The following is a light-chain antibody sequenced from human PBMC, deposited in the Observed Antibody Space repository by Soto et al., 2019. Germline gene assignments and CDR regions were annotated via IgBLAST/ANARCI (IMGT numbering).Light chain of an antibody. CDR3: QSYDSSLSGSV. J-gene: IGLJ3*02. CDR1: SSNIGAGYD. CDR2: CNS. V-gene: IGLV1-40*01. Sequence: QYVLTQPPSVSGAPGQRVTISCTGSSSNIGAGYDVHWYQQLPGTAPKLLIYCNSNRPSGVPDLFSGSKSGTSASLAITGLQAEEEADYYCQSYDSSLSGSVFGGGTKLTVL.